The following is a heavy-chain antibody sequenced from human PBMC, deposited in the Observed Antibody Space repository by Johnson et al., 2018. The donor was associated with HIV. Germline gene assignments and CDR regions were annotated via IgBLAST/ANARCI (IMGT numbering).Heavy chain of an antibody. CDR1: GFTFSSYA. J-gene: IGHJ3*02. D-gene: IGHD2-21*01. V-gene: IGHV3-30*04. Sequence: QVQLVESGGGVVQPGRSLRLSCAASGFTFSSYAMHWVRQAPGKGLEWVAVISYDGSNKYYADSVKGRFTISRDSSKDTLYVQMNSLRAEDTAVYYCARARARVTFDIWGQGTMVTVSS. CDR2: ISYDGSNK. CDR3: ARARARVTFDI.